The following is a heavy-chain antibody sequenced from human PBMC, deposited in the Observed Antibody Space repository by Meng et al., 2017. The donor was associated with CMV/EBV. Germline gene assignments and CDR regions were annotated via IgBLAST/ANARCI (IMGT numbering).Heavy chain of an antibody. Sequence: SETLSLTCTVSGGSISSSSYYWGWIRQPTGKGLEWIGSIYYSGSTYYNPSLKSRVTISVDTSKNQFSLKLSSVTAADTAVYYCARATPYYDILTGYYTYFDYWGQGTLVTVSS. CDR1: GGSISSSSYY. CDR3: ARATPYYDILTGYYTYFDY. D-gene: IGHD3-9*01. J-gene: IGHJ4*02. CDR2: IYYSGST. V-gene: IGHV4-39*07.